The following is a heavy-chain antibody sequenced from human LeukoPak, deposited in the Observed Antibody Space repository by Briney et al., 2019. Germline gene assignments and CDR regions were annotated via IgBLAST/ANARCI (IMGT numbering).Heavy chain of an antibody. V-gene: IGHV1-46*01. Sequence: ASVKVSCKASGYTFSSYYMRWARQAPGQGLEWVGRIDPNDGSTMYARNLQGRVTMTSDTSTSTVYMELSSLRSEDTAVYYCARGGPYHGWDYWGQGTLVTVSS. J-gene: IGHJ4*02. D-gene: IGHD2-15*01. CDR2: IDPNDGST. CDR1: GYTFSSYY. CDR3: ARGGPYHGWDY.